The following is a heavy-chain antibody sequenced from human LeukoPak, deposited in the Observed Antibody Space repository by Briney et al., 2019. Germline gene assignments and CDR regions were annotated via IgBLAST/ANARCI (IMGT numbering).Heavy chain of an antibody. D-gene: IGHD3-22*01. CDR3: ASKQPTYYYDSSGYYYAIYFDF. CDR2: IYHSGST. CDR1: GYSMSSGYY. J-gene: IGHJ4*01. Sequence: RSSETLSLTCAVSGYSMSSGYYWGWIRQPPGKGLEWIGSIYHSGSTYYNPSLKSRVTISVDTSKNQFSLKLSSVTAADTAVYYCASKQPTYYYDSSGYYYAIYFDFWGQGTLVTVSS. V-gene: IGHV4-38-2*01.